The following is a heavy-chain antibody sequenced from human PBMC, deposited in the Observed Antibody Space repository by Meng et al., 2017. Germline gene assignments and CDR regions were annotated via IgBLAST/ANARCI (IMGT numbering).Heavy chain of an antibody. V-gene: IGHV3-20*04. J-gene: IGHJ3*02. D-gene: IGHD1-26*01. Sequence: EVQGGESGGGVVLPWVSLGLSCAGSGFTFDDDGMSWVRQAPGKGLEWVSGINWNGGSTGYADSVKGRFTISRDNAKNSLYLQMNSLRAEDTALYYCARQWGSFDIWGQGTMVTVSS. CDR1: GFTFDDDG. CDR2: INWNGGST. CDR3: ARQWGSFDI.